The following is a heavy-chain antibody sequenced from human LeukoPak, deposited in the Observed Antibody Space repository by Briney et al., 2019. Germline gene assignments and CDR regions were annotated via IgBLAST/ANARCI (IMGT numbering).Heavy chain of an antibody. CDR1: GYSLSSGYY. D-gene: IGHD3-9*01. V-gene: IGHV4-4*07. Sequence: SETLSLTCTVSGYSLSSGYYWGWIRQPAGKGLEWIGRIYTSGSTNYNPSLKSRVTMSVDTSKNQFSLKLSSVTAADTAVYYCVRTTLLNFDWSPDAFDIWGQGTMVTVSS. CDR2: IYTSGST. J-gene: IGHJ3*02. CDR3: VRTTLLNFDWSPDAFDI.